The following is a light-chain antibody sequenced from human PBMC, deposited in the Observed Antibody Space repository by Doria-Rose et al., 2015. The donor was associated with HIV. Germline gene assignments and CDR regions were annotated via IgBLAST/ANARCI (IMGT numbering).Light chain of an antibody. V-gene: IGKV1-39*01. CDR2: AAS. Sequence: MTQSPSSLSASLRDRVTITCRASQSISTYLNWYQQKPGKAPKLLIYAASSLQSGVPSRFSGSGSGTDFTFTISSLQPEDFATYYCQQSYSAPFTFGPGTKVDVK. CDR3: QQSYSAPFT. CDR1: QSISTY. J-gene: IGKJ3*01.